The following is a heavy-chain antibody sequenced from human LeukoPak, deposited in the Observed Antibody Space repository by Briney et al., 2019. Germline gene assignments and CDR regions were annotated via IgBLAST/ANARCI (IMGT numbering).Heavy chain of an antibody. J-gene: IGHJ4*02. CDR3: AKDTDSTGWYSAGGLDY. D-gene: IGHD6-19*01. V-gene: IGHV3-7*03. CDR2: IKQDGSEK. CDR1: GFTFSSYW. Sequence: PGGSLRLSCAASGFTFSSYWMSWVRQAPGKGLEWVANIKQDGSEKYYVDSVKGRFTISRDNAKNSLYLQMNSLRVEDMAIYYCAKDTDSTGWYSAGGLDYWGQGILVTVSS.